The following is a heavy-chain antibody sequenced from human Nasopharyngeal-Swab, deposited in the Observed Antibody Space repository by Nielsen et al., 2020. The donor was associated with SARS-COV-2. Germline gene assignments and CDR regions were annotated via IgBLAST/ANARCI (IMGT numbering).Heavy chain of an antibody. V-gene: IGHV3-33*01. J-gene: IGHJ4*02. Sequence: GGSLRLSCTASGFTFSNYDIHWLRQTPGKGLEWVAVMWYAGSSERYADSVKGRFTISRDISKYTLYLQMNSLRAEDTAVYYCARESGVSSTSPFDCWGRGTLVIVSS. CDR1: GFTFSNYD. CDR3: ARESGVSSTSPFDC. CDR2: MWYAGSSE. D-gene: IGHD2-2*01.